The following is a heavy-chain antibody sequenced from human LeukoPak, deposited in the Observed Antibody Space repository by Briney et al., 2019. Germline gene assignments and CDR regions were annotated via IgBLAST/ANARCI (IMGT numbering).Heavy chain of an antibody. D-gene: IGHD2-15*01. CDR2: IYYSGST. Sequence: PSETLSLTCTVSGGSISSSSYYWGWIRQPPGKGLEWIGSIYYSGSTYYNPSLKSRVTISVDTSKNQFSLKLSSVTAADTAVYYCAREYIVVVVAVTWWFDPWGQGTLVTVSS. CDR1: GGSISSSSYY. J-gene: IGHJ5*02. CDR3: AREYIVVVVAVTWWFDP. V-gene: IGHV4-39*02.